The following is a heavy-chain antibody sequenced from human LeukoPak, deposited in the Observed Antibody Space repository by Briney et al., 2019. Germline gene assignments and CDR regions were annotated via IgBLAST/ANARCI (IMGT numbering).Heavy chain of an antibody. CDR3: ARASTTVPNLLDH. V-gene: IGHV3-74*01. CDR2: IKGDGSST. Sequence: GGSLRLSCAASGFTFSTYWMHWVGQAPGKGLVWVARIKGDGSSTIYADSVKGRFTISRDNSKNTLYLQTSSLGAEDTAVYYCARASTTVPNLLDHWGRGTLVTVSS. J-gene: IGHJ4*02. D-gene: IGHD4-17*01. CDR1: GFTFSTYW.